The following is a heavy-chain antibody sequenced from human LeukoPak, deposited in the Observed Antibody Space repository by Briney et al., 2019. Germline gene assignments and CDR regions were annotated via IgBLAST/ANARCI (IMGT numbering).Heavy chain of an antibody. V-gene: IGHV3-66*01. CDR2: IYSGGST. CDR3: ARDCSGGSCYHHDAFDI. Sequence: GGSLRLSCAASGFTVSSNCMSWVRQAPGKGLEWVSVIYSGGSTYYADSVKGRFTISRDNSKNTLYLQMNSLRAEDTAVYYCARDCSGGSCYHHDAFDIWGQGTMVTVSS. D-gene: IGHD2-15*01. CDR1: GFTVSSNC. J-gene: IGHJ3*02.